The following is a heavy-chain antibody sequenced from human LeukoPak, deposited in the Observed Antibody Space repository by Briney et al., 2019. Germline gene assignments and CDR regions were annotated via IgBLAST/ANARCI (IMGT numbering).Heavy chain of an antibody. J-gene: IGHJ4*02. V-gene: IGHV4-39*01. Sequence: SETLSLTCTVSGGSISSSSYYWGWIRQPPGKGLEWIGSVYYSGTTYYNPSLKSRVTISVDTSKNQFSLKLSSVIAADTAVYYCARRQYLDYWGQGTLVTVSS. CDR1: GGSISSSSYY. CDR2: VYYSGTT. CDR3: ARRQYLDY.